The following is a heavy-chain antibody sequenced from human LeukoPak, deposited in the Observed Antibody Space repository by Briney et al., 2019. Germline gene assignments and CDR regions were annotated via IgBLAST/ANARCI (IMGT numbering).Heavy chain of an antibody. Sequence: SVKVSCKASGGTFSSYAISWVRQAPGQGLEWMGGIIPIFGTANYAQKFQGRVTVTADKSTSTAYMELSSLRSEDTAVYYCAREVGSGTGFDPWGQGTLVAVSS. CDR3: AREVGSGTGFDP. CDR1: GGTFSSYA. D-gene: IGHD3-10*01. J-gene: IGHJ5*02. CDR2: IIPIFGTA. V-gene: IGHV1-69*06.